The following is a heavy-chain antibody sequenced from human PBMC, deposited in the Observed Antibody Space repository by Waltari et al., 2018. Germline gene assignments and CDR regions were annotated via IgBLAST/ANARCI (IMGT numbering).Heavy chain of an antibody. D-gene: IGHD2-15*01. CDR2: IYYNGRT. CDR3: ARGGTPDGWFDP. CDR1: GGSISISSHY. Sequence: QLQLQESGPGLVKPSETLSLTCIVSGGSISISSHYWDWIRQPPGKGLVWIGSIYYNGRTQYNPSLKTRVTMSVDTSKNQFSLKMTSVTAADTAMYYCARGGTPDGWFDPWGQGTLVNVSS. V-gene: IGHV4-39*07. J-gene: IGHJ5*02.